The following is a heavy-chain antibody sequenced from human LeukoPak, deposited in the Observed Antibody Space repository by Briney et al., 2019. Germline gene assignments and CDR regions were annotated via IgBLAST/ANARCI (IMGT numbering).Heavy chain of an antibody. J-gene: IGHJ1*01. V-gene: IGHV4-59*01. Sequence: SETLSLTCTVSGGSISSYYWSWIRQPPGKGLEWIGYIYYSESTNYNPSLKSRVTISVDTSKNQFSLKLSSVTAADTAVYYCAREGYYDSSGYYLGHWGQGTLVTVSS. D-gene: IGHD3-22*01. CDR1: GGSISSYY. CDR2: IYYSEST. CDR3: AREGYYDSSGYYLGH.